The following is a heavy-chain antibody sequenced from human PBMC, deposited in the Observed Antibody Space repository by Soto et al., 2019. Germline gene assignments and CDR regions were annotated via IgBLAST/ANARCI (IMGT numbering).Heavy chain of an antibody. CDR1: GGSINNYY. Sequence: QVQLQESGPGLVKPSETLSLTCTVSGGSINNYYWSWIRQPPGKGLEWIGYIYDSGSTNYNPSLKSRVTISVDTSKNQFSLKLSSVTAADTAVYYCARRYGSVFDYWGQGTLVTVSS. CDR2: IYDSGST. V-gene: IGHV4-59*01. CDR3: ARRYGSVFDY. J-gene: IGHJ4*02. D-gene: IGHD6-19*01.